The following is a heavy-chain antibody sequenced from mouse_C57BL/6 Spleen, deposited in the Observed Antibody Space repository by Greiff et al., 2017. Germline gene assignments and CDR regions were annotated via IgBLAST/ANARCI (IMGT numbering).Heavy chain of an antibody. V-gene: IGHV3-6*01. D-gene: IGHD1-1*01. CDR2: ISYDGSN. CDR1: GYSITSGYY. J-gene: IGHJ3*01. Sequence: EVQLVESGPGLVKPSQSLSLTCSVTGYSITSGYYWNWIRQFPGNKLEWMGYISYDGSNNYNPSLKNRISITRDTSKNQFFLKLNSVTTEDTATYYCARDWDYYGSSYWFAYWGQGTLVTVSA. CDR3: ARDWDYYGSSYWFAY.